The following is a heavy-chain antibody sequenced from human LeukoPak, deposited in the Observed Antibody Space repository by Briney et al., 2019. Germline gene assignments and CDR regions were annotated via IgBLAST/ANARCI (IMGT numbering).Heavy chain of an antibody. Sequence: GGSLRLSCAASGFTFSSYGMRWVRQAPGKGLEWVAVISYDGSNKYYADSVKGRFTISRDNPKNTLYLQMNSLRAEDTAVYYCAKSDQPYYYYGMDVWGQGTTVTVSS. J-gene: IGHJ6*02. V-gene: IGHV3-30*18. CDR3: AKSDQPYYYYGMDV. CDR2: ISYDGSNK. CDR1: GFTFSSYG.